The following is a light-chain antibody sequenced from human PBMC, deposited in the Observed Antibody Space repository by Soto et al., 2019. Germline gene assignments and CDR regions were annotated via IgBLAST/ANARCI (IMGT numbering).Light chain of an antibody. CDR2: EVS. J-gene: IGLJ1*01. Sequence: QSALTQPASVSGSPGQSITISCTGTSTDVGGYNFVSWYHQYPGEAPKLIIYEVSNRPSGVSNRFSGSKSGNTASLTISGLQAEDEADYHCSSYTSINSRVFGTGTKLTVL. CDR1: STDVGGYNF. CDR3: SSYTSINSRV. V-gene: IGLV2-14*03.